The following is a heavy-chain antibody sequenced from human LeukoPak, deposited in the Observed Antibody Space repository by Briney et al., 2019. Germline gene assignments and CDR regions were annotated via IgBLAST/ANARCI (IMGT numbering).Heavy chain of an antibody. J-gene: IGHJ4*02. V-gene: IGHV1-24*01. D-gene: IGHD3-22*01. CDR3: ATAPITMIRIGESIDY. CDR1: GYTLTELS. Sequence: ASVKVSCKVSGYTLTELSMHWVRQAPGKGLEWMGGFDPEDGETIYAQKFQGRVTMTEDTSTDTAYMELSSLRSEDTAVYYCATAPITMIRIGESIDYWGQGTLVTVSS. CDR2: FDPEDGET.